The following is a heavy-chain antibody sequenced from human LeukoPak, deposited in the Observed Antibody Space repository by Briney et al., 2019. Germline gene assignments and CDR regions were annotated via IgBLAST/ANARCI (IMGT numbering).Heavy chain of an antibody. V-gene: IGHV4-30-2*01. CDR3: ARGSGNYDFWSGYYIDY. Sequence: SQTLSLTCTVSGGSINSGGYYWSWIRQPPGKGLEWIGYIYHSGSTYYNPSLKSRVTISVDRSKNQFSLKLSSVTAADTAVYYCARGSGNYDFWSGYYIDYWGQGTLVTVSS. D-gene: IGHD3-3*01. J-gene: IGHJ4*02. CDR1: GGSINSGGYY. CDR2: IYHSGST.